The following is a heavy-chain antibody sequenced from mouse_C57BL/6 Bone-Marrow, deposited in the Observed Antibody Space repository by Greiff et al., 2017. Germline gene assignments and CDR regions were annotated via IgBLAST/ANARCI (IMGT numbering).Heavy chain of an antibody. CDR2: INPGSGGT. D-gene: IGHD2-1*01. CDR3: SSGGGNFYFYY. Sequence: VQLQESGAELVRPGTSVKVSCKASGYAFTNYLIEWVKQRPGQGLEWIGVINPGSGGTNYNEKFKGKATMTADKSTSTAYMQLSSLTSEDSAVYFCSSGGGNFYFYYWGQGTTLTVSS. J-gene: IGHJ2*01. CDR1: GYAFTNYL. V-gene: IGHV1-54*01.